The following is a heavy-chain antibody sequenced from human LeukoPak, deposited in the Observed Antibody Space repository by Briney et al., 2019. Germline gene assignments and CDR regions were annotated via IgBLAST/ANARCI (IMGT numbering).Heavy chain of an antibody. CDR3: AREGSRDFWSGPLYYFDY. CDR2: IHYSGST. CDR1: GGSISNYY. J-gene: IGHJ4*02. V-gene: IGHV4-59*01. D-gene: IGHD3-3*01. Sequence: SETLSLTCTVSGGSISNYYWSWIRQPPGKGLEWIGYIHYSGSTYYNPSLTSRVTISIDTSKNQLSLRLSSVTAADTAVYYCAREGSRDFWSGPLYYFDYWGQGTLVTVSS.